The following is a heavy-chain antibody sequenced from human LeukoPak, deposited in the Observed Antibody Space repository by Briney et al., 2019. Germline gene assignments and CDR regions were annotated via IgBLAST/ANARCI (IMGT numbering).Heavy chain of an antibody. D-gene: IGHD5-18*01. CDR3: ARSDTAMVIWYFDL. CDR1: GGSTGSYS. Sequence: SETLSLTCIVSGGSTGSYSWGWIRQPPGKGLEWIGSYSHIGRAFYNPSLQSRVTISVDTSKNQFSLKLSSVTAADTAVYYCARSDTAMVIWYFDLWGRGTLVTVSS. CDR2: YSHIGRA. V-gene: IGHV4-39*07. J-gene: IGHJ2*01.